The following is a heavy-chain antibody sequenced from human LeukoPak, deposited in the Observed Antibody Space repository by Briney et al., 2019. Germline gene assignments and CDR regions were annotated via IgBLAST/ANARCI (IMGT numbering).Heavy chain of an antibody. V-gene: IGHV3-30*03. CDR2: ISYDGSNK. Sequence: GGSLRLSCAASGFTFSSYGMHWVRQAPGKGLEWVAVISYDGSNKYYADSVKGRFTISRDNSKNTLYLQMNSLRAEDTAVYYCARVYCSGGSCYFDYWGQGTLVTVSS. CDR3: ARVYCSGGSCYFDY. CDR1: GFTFSSYG. J-gene: IGHJ4*02. D-gene: IGHD2-15*01.